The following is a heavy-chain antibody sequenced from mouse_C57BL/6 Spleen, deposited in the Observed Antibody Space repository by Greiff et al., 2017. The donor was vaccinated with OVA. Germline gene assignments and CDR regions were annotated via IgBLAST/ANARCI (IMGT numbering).Heavy chain of an antibody. CDR2: ISSGGSYT. D-gene: IGHD1-1*01. CDR1: GFTFSRYG. J-gene: IGHJ1*03. Sequence: EVNVVESGGDLVKPGGSLKLSCAASGFTFSRYGMSWVRQTPDKRLEWVATISSGGSYTYSPDSVKGRFTFSRDNAKNTLYLQMSSLKAEDTAMYYCARLLITTLVATRWYYDVWGTGTTVTGAS. V-gene: IGHV5-6*01. CDR3: ARLLITTLVATRWYYDV.